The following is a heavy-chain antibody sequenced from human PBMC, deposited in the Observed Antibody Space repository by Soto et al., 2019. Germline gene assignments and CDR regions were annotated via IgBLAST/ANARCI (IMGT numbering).Heavy chain of an antibody. CDR3: ARHVGFYWYFDL. V-gene: IGHV3-66*04. J-gene: IGHJ2*01. CDR1: GFTISNTY. Sequence: VQLVESGGGLVQPGGSLRLSCAASGFTISNTYMGWFRQAPGKGLEWVSSIYTDGRTYYADSVRGRFTISTDNSKDTLYLQMNSLRVDDTAMYYCARHVGFYWYFDLWGRGTLVTVSS. D-gene: IGHD1-26*01. CDR2: IYTDGRT.